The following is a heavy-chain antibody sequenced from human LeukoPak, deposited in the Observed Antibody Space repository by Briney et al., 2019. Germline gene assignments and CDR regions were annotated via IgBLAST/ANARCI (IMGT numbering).Heavy chain of an antibody. J-gene: IGHJ4*02. D-gene: IGHD6-19*01. CDR2: ISSSGGTL. V-gene: IGHV3-11*01. CDR1: GFTFSDYY. CDR3: ARESGWSVDY. Sequence: PGGSLRLSCAASGFTFSDYYTSWIRQAPGKGLEWVSYISSSGGTLYYADSVKGRFTISRDNAKNSLYLQMNSLRAEDTAVYYCARESGWSVDYWGQGTLVTVSS.